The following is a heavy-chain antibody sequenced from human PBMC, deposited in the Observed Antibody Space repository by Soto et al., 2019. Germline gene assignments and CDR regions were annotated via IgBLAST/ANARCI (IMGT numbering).Heavy chain of an antibody. CDR1: GYTFTTYG. V-gene: IGHV1-18*01. J-gene: IGHJ4*02. CDR3: ARGRYGDY. Sequence: QVHLVQSGAEVRKPGASVKVSCKGSGYTFTTYGITWVRQAPGQGLEWMGWISAHNDNTNYAQKVQGRVTVTRATSTSPAYMELRNLRSDDTAVYYCARGRYGDYWGQGALVTVSS. CDR2: ISAHNDNT. D-gene: IGHD1-1*01.